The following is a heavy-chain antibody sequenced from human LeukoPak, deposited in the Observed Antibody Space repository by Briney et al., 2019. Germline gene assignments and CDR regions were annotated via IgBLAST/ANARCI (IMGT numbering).Heavy chain of an antibody. D-gene: IGHD3-9*01. J-gene: IGHJ4*02. CDR3: AKNPDDILTGPFDY. CDR1: GFTFSSYG. V-gene: IGHV3-30*18. CDR2: ISYDGSNK. Sequence: GRSLRLSCAASGFTFSSYGMHWVRQAPGKGLEWVAVISYDGSNKYYADSVKGRFTISRDNSKNTLYLQMNSLRAEDTAVYYCAKNPDDILTGPFDYWGQGTLVTVSS.